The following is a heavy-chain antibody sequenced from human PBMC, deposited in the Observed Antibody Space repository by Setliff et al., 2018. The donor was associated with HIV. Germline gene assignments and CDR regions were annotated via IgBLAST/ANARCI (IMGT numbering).Heavy chain of an antibody. J-gene: IGHJ6*02. D-gene: IGHD2-2*01. CDR3: ARVYDSSTSCYEHYYYGMDV. V-gene: IGHV3-7*01. CDR2: IKQDGSEK. CDR1: GFTFSSYW. Sequence: PGGSLRLSCAASGFTFSSYWMSWVRQAPGKGLEWVANIKQDGSEKYYVDSVKGRFTISRDNAKNSLYLQMNSLRAEDTAVYYCARVYDSSTSCYEHYYYGMDVWGQGTTVTVSS.